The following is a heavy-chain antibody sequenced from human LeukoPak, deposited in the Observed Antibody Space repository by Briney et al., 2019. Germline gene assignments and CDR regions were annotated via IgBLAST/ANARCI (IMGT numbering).Heavy chain of an antibody. CDR3: VVSPNQDFFDY. Sequence: SETLSLTCTVSGVSINSHYLNWIRQPPGKGLEWIGYIYGSGRTNYNPSLKSRVTMSVDTSKSQFSLRLSSVTAADTAVCYCVVSPNQDFFDYWGQGPLVTVSS. J-gene: IGHJ4*02. CDR1: GVSINSHY. CDR2: IYGSGRT. V-gene: IGHV4-4*09.